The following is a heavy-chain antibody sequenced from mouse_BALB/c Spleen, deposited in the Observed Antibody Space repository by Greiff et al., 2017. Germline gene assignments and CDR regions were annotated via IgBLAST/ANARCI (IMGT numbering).Heavy chain of an antibody. CDR1: GFTFSDYG. CDR3: ARVPFAY. J-gene: IGHJ3*01. Sequence: EVQGVESGGGLVQPGGSRKLSCAASGFTFSDYGMAWVRQAPGKGPEWVAFISNLAYSIYYADTVTGRFTISRENAKNTLYLEMSSLRSEDTAMYYCARVPFAYWGQGTLVTVSA. V-gene: IGHV5-15*02. CDR2: ISNLAYSI.